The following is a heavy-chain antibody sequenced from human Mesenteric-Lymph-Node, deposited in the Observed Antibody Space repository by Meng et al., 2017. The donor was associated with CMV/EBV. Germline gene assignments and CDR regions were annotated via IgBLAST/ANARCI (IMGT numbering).Heavy chain of an antibody. Sequence: GGSLRLSCAASGFTFSSYWMSWVRQAPGKGLEWVANIKQDGSEKYYVDSVKGRFTISRDNAKNSLYLQMNSLRAEDTAVYYCAKDRDYSRLPLRLLFDYWGQGTLVTVSS. D-gene: IGHD5-12*01. J-gene: IGHJ4*02. CDR2: IKQDGSEK. CDR3: AKDRDYSRLPLRLLFDY. V-gene: IGHV3-7*03. CDR1: GFTFSSYW.